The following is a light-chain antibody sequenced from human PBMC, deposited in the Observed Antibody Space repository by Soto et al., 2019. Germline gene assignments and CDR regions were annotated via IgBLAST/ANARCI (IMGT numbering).Light chain of an antibody. Sequence: QSVLTQPPSVSDAPRQRVTISCSGSSSNVGNNAVSWYQQFPGKAPKLLIYYDDVLPSGVSDRFSGSKSGTSASLAIIGLQSEVEADYYCAAWDDRLNGVVFGGGTKLTVL. CDR3: AAWDDRLNGVV. CDR1: SSNVGNNA. CDR2: YDD. V-gene: IGLV1-36*01. J-gene: IGLJ2*01.